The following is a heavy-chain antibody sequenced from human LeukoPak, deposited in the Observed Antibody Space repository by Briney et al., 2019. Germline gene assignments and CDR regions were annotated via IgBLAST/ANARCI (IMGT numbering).Heavy chain of an antibody. V-gene: IGHV1-2*02. CDR2: INPNSGYT. D-gene: IGHD5-12*01. Sequence: ASVKVSCKASGYTFTGYYMHWVRQAPGQGLEWMGWINPNSGYTNYAQKFQGRVIMTRDTSISTAYMELSRLRSDDTAVYYCARETSDSGYDSLGYWGQGTLVTVSS. CDR1: GYTFTGYY. J-gene: IGHJ4*02. CDR3: ARETSDSGYDSLGY.